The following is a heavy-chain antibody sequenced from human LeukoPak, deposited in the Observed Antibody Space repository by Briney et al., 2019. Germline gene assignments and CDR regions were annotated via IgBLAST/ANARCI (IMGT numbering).Heavy chain of an antibody. CDR2: ISSSSSTI. D-gene: IGHD3-10*01. Sequence: GSLRLSCAASGFTFSSYSMNWVRQAPGKGLEWIFYISSSSSTIYYADSVKGRFTISRDNAKNSLYLQMNSLRAEDTAVYYCAREKTTNYYGSGSSPLGYGGQGTLVTVSS. CDR3: AREKTTNYYGSGSSPLGY. CDR1: GFTFSSYS. J-gene: IGHJ4*02. V-gene: IGHV3-48*01.